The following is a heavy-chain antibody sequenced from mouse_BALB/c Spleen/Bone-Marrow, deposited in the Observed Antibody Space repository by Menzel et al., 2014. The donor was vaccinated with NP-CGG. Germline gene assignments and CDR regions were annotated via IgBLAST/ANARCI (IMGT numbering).Heavy chain of an antibody. J-gene: IGHJ4*01. CDR2: INPYNGDT. V-gene: IGHV1-20*02. D-gene: IGHD2-14*01. Sequence: EVQLQQSGPELVKPGASVKISCKASGYSFTGNFMNWVKQSHGKSLEWIGRINPYNGDTFYNQKFKGKATLTVDKSSSTAHMELLSLASEDSAVLYCGTGGGNYGMGYWGQGTSVTVSS. CDR1: GYSFTGNF. CDR3: GTGGGNYGMGY.